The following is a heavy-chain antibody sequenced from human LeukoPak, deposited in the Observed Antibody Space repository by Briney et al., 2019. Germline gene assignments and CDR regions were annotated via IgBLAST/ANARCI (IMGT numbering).Heavy chain of an antibody. V-gene: IGHV3-53*01. Sequence: GGSLRLSCVASGFTVSSNYMSWVRQAPGKGLEWVSVFYSGGSTYYADSVKGRFTISRDNSKNTLYLQMNSLRAEDTAVYYCARSSEYSSSSGPYYFDYWGQGTLVTVSS. D-gene: IGHD6-6*01. CDR1: GFTVSSNY. CDR3: ARSSEYSSSSGPYYFDY. J-gene: IGHJ4*02. CDR2: FYSGGST.